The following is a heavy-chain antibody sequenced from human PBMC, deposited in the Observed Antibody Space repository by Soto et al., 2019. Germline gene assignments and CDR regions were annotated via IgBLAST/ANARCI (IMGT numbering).Heavy chain of an antibody. CDR3: ARGPPRTVAAGAHFDY. CDR2: IIPIFGTA. J-gene: IGHJ4*02. D-gene: IGHD6-13*01. Sequence: QVQLVQSGAEVKKPGSSVKVSCKASGGTFSSYAISWVRQAPGQGLEWMGGIIPIFGTANYAQKFQGRVTITAGESTGTAYMELGSLRSEDTAVYYCARGPPRTVAAGAHFDYWGQGTLVTVSS. CDR1: GGTFSSYA. V-gene: IGHV1-69*01.